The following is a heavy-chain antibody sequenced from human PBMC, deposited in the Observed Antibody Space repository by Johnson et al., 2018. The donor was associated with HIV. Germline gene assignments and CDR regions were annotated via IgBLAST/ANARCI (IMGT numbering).Heavy chain of an antibody. Sequence: QVQLVESGGGVVQPGRSLRLSCAASEFYTMHWVRQAPGKGLEWVAVISYDGSNKYYADSVKGRFTISRDNSKNTLYLHMNSLRAEDTAVYYCAKGRSMYYYDSSGWGGAFDIWGQGTMVTVSS. J-gene: IGHJ3*02. CDR2: ISYDGSNK. V-gene: IGHV3-30-3*01. CDR3: AKGRSMYYYDSSGWGGAFDI. D-gene: IGHD3-22*01. CDR1: EFYT.